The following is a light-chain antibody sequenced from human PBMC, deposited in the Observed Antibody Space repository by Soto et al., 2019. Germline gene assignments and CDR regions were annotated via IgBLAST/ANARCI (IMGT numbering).Light chain of an antibody. CDR2: AAS. Sequence: EIVMTQSSATLSVSPGERAALSCRASQSVSNNVAWYQQKPGQAPRVVIYAASMRATGIPARFSGRGSGTEFTLTISSLQSEDFAVYYCQHYNDWPPWTFGQGTKVEIK. CDR1: QSVSNN. V-gene: IGKV3-15*01. CDR3: QHYNDWPPWT. J-gene: IGKJ1*01.